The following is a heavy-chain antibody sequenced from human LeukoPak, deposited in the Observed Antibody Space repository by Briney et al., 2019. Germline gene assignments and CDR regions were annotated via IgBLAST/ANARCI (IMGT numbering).Heavy chain of an antibody. CDR1: GGTFSSYA. V-gene: IGHV1-18*01. CDR2: ISAYNGNT. CDR3: ARDKGFTLEWLSYDAFDI. J-gene: IGHJ3*02. Sequence: ASVKVSCKASGGTFSSYAISWVRQAPGQGLEWMGWISAYNGNTNYAQKLQGRVTMTTDTSTSTAYMELRSLRSDDTAVYYCARDKGFTLEWLSYDAFDIWGQGTMVTVSS. D-gene: IGHD3-3*01.